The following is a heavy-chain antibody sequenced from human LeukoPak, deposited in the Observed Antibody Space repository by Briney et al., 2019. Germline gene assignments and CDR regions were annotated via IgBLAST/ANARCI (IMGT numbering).Heavy chain of an antibody. CDR2: IRSKANSYAT. D-gene: IGHD5-24*01. CDR1: GFTFSGSA. CDR3: TRGEVGGDGYNLNFDY. V-gene: IGHV3-73*01. Sequence: GGSLKLSCAASGFTFSGSAMHWVRPASGKGLEWVGRIRSKANSYATAYAASVKGRFTISRDDSKNTAYLQMNSLKTEDTAVYYCTRGEVGGDGYNLNFDYWGQGTLVTVSS. J-gene: IGHJ4*02.